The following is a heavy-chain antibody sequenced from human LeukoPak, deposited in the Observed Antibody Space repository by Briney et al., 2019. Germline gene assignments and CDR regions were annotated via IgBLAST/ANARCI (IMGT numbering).Heavy chain of an antibody. D-gene: IGHD3-22*01. CDR1: GFTFSSYS. CDR3: ARDHRYYYDSSGYYGNWFDP. V-gene: IGHV3-21*01. J-gene: IGHJ5*02. CDR2: ISGSSSYI. Sequence: GGSLRLSCAASGFTFSSYSMNWVRQAPGKGLEWVSSISGSSSYIYYADSVKGRFTISRDNAKNSLYLQMNSLRAEDTAVYYCARDHRYYYDSSGYYGNWFDPWGQGTLVTVSS.